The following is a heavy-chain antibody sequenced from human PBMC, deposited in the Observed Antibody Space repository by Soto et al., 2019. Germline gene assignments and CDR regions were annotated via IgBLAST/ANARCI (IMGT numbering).Heavy chain of an antibody. CDR2: INSDGSST. J-gene: IGHJ6*02. CDR1: GFTFSRHW. Sequence: EVQLVESGGGLVQPGGSLRLSCAAAGFTFSRHWIHWVRQAPGKGLVWVSRINSDGSSTNYADSVKGRFTISRDNAKNTLYLKMNSLRAEDTAVYYCARGLLYLYGMDVWGQGTTVTVSS. D-gene: IGHD2-8*01. CDR3: ARGLLYLYGMDV. V-gene: IGHV3-74*01.